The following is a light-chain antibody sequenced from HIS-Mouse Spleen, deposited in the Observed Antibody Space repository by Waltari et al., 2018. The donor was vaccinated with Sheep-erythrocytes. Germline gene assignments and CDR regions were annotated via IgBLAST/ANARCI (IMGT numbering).Light chain of an antibody. J-gene: IGLJ3*02. Sequence: QSALTQPASVSGSPGQSITISCTGTSSAVGSYNLFSWYQQHPGKAPKLMIYEGSKRPSGVSNRFSGSKSGNTASLTISGLQAEDEADYYCCSYAGSSTPWVFGGGTKLTVL. CDR3: CSYAGSSTPWV. CDR1: SSAVGSYNL. CDR2: EGS. V-gene: IGLV2-23*01.